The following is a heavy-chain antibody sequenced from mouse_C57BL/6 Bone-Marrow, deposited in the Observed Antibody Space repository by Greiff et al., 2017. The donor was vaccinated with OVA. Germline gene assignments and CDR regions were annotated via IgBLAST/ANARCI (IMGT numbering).Heavy chain of an antibody. CDR2: IDPENGDT. V-gene: IGHV14-4*01. J-gene: IGHJ4*01. Sequence: VQLQQSGAELVRPGASVKLSCTASGFNIKADYMHWVKQRPAQGLEWIGWIDPENGDTEYAAKFQGKATITADTSTTTAYLQLSSLTSEETAVYYCTRPSYYAMDYWGQGTSVTVSS. CDR1: GFNIKADY. CDR3: TRPSYYAMDY.